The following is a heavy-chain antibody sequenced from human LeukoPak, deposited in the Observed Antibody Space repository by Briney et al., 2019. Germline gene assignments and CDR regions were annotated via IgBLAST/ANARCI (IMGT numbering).Heavy chain of an antibody. CDR1: GFTFDDYG. CDR2: INRGGGGT. D-gene: IGHD3-3*01. CDR3: VKDSNYDFWSGYYKGFDN. V-gene: IGHV3-20*04. J-gene: IGHJ4*02. Sequence: GGSLRLSCAASGFTSGFTFDDYGRHWVRQVPGKGLEWITGINRGGGGTGYADSVEGRFTISRENSRNSLHLQMNSLRVEDTAFYYCVKDSNYDFWSGYYKGFDNWGQGTLVTVSS.